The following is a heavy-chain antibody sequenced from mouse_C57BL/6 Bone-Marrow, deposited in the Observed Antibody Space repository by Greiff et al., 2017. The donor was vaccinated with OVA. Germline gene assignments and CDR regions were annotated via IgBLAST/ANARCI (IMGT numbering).Heavy chain of an antibody. V-gene: IGHV1-50*01. CDR2: IDPSDSYT. CDR1: GYTFTSYW. CDR3: AREKDGYYWFAY. D-gene: IGHD2-3*01. J-gene: IGHJ3*01. Sequence: QVQLQQPGAELVKPGASVKLSCKASGYTFTSYWMQWVKQRPGQGLEWIGEIDPSDSYTNYNQKFKGKATLTVDTSSSTAYMQLSSLTSEDSAVYDCAREKDGYYWFAYWGQGTLVTVSA.